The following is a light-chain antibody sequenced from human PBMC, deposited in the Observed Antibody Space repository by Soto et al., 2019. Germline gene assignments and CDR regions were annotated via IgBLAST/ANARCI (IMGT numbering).Light chain of an antibody. CDR1: SSDFGGYDL. CDR3: SSYTSSTTVL. Sequence: QSVLTQPASVSGSPGQSITISCTGTSSDFGGYDLVSWYQQHPGKAPKLMIFDVSHRPSGVSNRFSGSKSGNTASLTISGLQAEDEADYYCSSYTSSTTVLFGGGTKVTVL. CDR2: DVS. J-gene: IGLJ2*01. V-gene: IGLV2-14*01.